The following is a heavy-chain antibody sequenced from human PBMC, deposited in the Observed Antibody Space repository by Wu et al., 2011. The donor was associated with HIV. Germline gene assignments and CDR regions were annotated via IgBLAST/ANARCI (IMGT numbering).Heavy chain of an antibody. CDR3: ARGESGVGFDY. V-gene: IGHV1-69*01. CDR1: GGTFSSYG. Sequence: QVQLVQSGAEVKKPGSSVKVYCKASGGTFSSYGISWVRQAPGQGPEWMGGIIPIFGTANYAQKFQGRVTITTDESTSTAYMELSSLRSEDTAVYYCARGESGVGFDYWGQGTLVTVSS. CDR2: IIPIFGTA. D-gene: IGHD1-26*01. J-gene: IGHJ4*02.